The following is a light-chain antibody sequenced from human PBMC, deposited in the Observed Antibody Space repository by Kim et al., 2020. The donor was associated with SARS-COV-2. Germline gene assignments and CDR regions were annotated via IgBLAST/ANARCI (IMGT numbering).Light chain of an antibody. CDR1: SSTVAINP. V-gene: IGLV1-44*01. Sequence: GQKVTISCSGSSSTVAINPVNWYQQLPGTAPKLLIYSNNHRPSGVPGRFSGSKSGTSASLAISGLQSEDEADYYCVAWDDSLNGPVFGGGTQLTVL. CDR3: VAWDDSLNGPV. CDR2: SNN. J-gene: IGLJ3*02.